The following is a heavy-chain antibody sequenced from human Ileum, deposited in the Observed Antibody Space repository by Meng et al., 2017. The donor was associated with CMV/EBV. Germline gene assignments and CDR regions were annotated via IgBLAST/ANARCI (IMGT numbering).Heavy chain of an antibody. Sequence: QVQLVQSGAEVKNPGSSVKVSCKASGGILANYAVSWVRQAPGQGLEWMGGILPVLRRADYAKKFQGRVTITSEESTRTVYLEIMSLTSEDTAMYYCARWGKEKTEIVRGGTEWGQGTLVTVSS. CDR1: GGILANYA. CDR2: ILPVLRRA. V-gene: IGHV1-69*05. J-gene: IGHJ4*02. CDR3: ARWGKEKTEIVRGGTE. D-gene: IGHD3-16*01.